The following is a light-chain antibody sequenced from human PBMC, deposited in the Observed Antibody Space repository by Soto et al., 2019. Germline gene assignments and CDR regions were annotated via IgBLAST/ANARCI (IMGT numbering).Light chain of an antibody. V-gene: IGKV3-11*01. Sequence: VVLTQSPATLSLSPGERATLSCRASQSVGSYLAWYQQKPGQAPRLLIYDASNRATGIPARFSGSGSGTDCTLNVSSLEPEDFAVYYCQQRSHWPAMYTFGQGTKLEMK. CDR3: QQRSHWPAMYT. CDR1: QSVGSY. J-gene: IGKJ2*01. CDR2: DAS.